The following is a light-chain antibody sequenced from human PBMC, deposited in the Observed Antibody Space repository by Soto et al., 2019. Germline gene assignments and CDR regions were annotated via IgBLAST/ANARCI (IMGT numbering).Light chain of an antibody. J-gene: IGKJ5*01. CDR1: QSVSSN. CDR3: QHGSNWPVIT. CDR2: GAS. Sequence: EIVVTQSPANLSVSPGERANISCRASQSVSSNLAWYQQKPGQAPTLLIYGASTRATGIPARFSGSGSGTEFTLTISNLEPEDLAVYYCQHGSNWPVITVGQGTRLDIK. V-gene: IGKV3-15*01.